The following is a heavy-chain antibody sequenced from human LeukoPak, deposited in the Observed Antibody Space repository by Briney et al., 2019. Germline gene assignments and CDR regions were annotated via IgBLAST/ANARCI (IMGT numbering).Heavy chain of an antibody. D-gene: IGHD3-10*01. J-gene: IGHJ4*02. V-gene: IGHV3-7*02. CDR1: GXTFSRYW. CDR3: AASITMFDY. Sequence: GGSLRLSCAASGXTFSRYWMSWVRQAPGKGLEWVANIKEDGTVKYYVESVKGRFTISRDNAKNSLYLQMNSLRAEDTAVYYCAASITMFDYWGQGTLVTVSS. CDR2: IKEDGTVK.